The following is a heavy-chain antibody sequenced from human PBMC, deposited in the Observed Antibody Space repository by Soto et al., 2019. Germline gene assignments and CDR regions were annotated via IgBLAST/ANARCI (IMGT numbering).Heavy chain of an antibody. Sequence: GASVKVSCKASGGTFSSYAISWVRQAPGQGLEWMGGIIPIFGTANYAQKFQGRVTITADESTSTAYMELSSLRSEDTAVYYCARSLYDYGDYMNWFDPWGQGTLVTVSS. V-gene: IGHV1-69*13. CDR3: ARSLYDYGDYMNWFDP. J-gene: IGHJ5*02. CDR2: IIPIFGTA. CDR1: GGTFSSYA. D-gene: IGHD4-17*01.